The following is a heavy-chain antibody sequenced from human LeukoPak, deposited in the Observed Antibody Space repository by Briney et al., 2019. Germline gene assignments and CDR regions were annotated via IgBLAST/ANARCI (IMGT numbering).Heavy chain of an antibody. CDR1: GFPFSSYA. J-gene: IGHJ4*02. CDR2: IGGSGGRT. Sequence: GGSLRFSCAASGFPFSSYAMTWVRQAPGKGLEWVSAIGGSGGRTYYADSVKGRFTISRDNFKNTLFLQMNSLRAEDTAVYHCAKVTAWYSSSWYLANWGQGTLVTVSS. D-gene: IGHD6-13*01. CDR3: AKVTAWYSSSWYLAN. V-gene: IGHV3-23*01.